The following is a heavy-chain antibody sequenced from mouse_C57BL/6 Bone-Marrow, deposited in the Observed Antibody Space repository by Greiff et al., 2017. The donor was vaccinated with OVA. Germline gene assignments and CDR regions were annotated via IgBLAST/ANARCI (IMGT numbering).Heavy chain of an antibody. CDR3: ARSGNWDCYYFDY. V-gene: IGHV1-59*01. CDR1: GYTFTSYW. J-gene: IGHJ2*01. Sequence: QVQLQQPGAELVRPGTSVKLSCKASGYTFTSYWMHWVKQRPGQGLEWIGVIDPSDSYTNYNQKFKGKATLTVDTSSSTAYMQLSSLTSEDSAVYYCARSGNWDCYYFDYWGQGTTLTVSS. D-gene: IGHD4-1*01. CDR2: IDPSDSYT.